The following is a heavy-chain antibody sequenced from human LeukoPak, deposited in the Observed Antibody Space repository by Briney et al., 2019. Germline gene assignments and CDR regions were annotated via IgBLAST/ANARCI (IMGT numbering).Heavy chain of an antibody. CDR2: ISGGGGST. CDR3: AKGGKWDVTPFDY. D-gene: IGHD1-26*01. V-gene: IGHV3-23*01. CDR1: GFTFSKAW. Sequence: QPGGSLRLSCAASGFTFSKAWMNWVRQAPGKGLEWVSTISGGGGSTYYADSVKGRFTISRDNSKNTLYLQVNSLRAEDTAVYYCAKGGKWDVTPFDYWGQGTLVTVSS. J-gene: IGHJ4*02.